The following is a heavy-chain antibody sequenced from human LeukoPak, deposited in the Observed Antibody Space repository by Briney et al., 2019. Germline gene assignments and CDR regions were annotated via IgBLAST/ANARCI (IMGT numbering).Heavy chain of an antibody. CDR2: IKEDGAEK. CDR3: ASGMTEFDY. V-gene: IGHV3-7*01. Sequence: GGSLRLSCAASGFRFSDYWMSWVRQAPGKGLEWVANIKEDGAEKYYVESVKGRFTIFRDNAKHSRQLQMNSLRVEETAVYYCASGMTEFDYWGQGTLVTVSS. J-gene: IGHJ4*02. CDR1: GFRFSDYW.